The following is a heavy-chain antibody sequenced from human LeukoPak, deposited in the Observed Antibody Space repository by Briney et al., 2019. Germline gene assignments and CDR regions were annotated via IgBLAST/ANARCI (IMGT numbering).Heavy chain of an antibody. CDR1: GFTFDDYG. Sequence: GGSLRLSCAASGFTFDDYGMSWVRQAPGKGLEWVSGINWNGGSTGYADSVKGRFTISRDNAKNSLYLQMNSLRDEDTAVYYCVRGAVTGQQCDNWGQGTLVTVSS. CDR2: INWNGGST. D-gene: IGHD2-21*02. J-gene: IGHJ4*02. V-gene: IGHV3-20*04. CDR3: VRGAVTGQQCDN.